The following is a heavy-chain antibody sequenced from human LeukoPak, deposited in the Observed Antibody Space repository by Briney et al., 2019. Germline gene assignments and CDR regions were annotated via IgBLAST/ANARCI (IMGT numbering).Heavy chain of an antibody. J-gene: IGHJ6*03. CDR2: INHSGST. V-gene: IGHV4-34*01. D-gene: IGHD6-25*01. CDR3: ASSGYMDV. CDR1: GGSFSGYY. Sequence: SETLSLTCAVYGGSFSGYYWSWIRQPPGKGLEWIGGINHSGSTNYNPSLKSRVTISVDTSKNQFSLKLSSVTAADTAVYYCASSGYMDVWGKGTTVTVSS.